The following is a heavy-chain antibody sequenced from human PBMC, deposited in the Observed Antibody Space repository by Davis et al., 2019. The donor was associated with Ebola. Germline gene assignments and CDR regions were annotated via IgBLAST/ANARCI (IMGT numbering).Heavy chain of an antibody. V-gene: IGHV3-30-3*01. D-gene: IGHD6-6*01. CDR3: AKDLQYSSSYYYGMDV. Sequence: GESLKISCAASGFTFSSYAMHWVRQAPGKGLEWVAVISYDGSNKYYADSVKGRFTISRDNAKNSLYLQMNSLRAEDTALYYCAKDLQYSSSYYYGMDVWGQGTTVTVSS. J-gene: IGHJ6*02. CDR2: ISYDGSNK. CDR1: GFTFSSYA.